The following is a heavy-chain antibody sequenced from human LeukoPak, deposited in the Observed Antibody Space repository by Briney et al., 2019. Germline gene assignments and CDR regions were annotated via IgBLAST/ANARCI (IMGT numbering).Heavy chain of an antibody. CDR2: INPNSGGT. D-gene: IGHD3-16*01. V-gene: IGHV1-2*02. CDR3: AREVMSAAFDI. Sequence: ASVKVSCKASGYTFTSYSMNWVRQAPGQGLEWMGWINPNSGGTNYAQKFQGRVTMTRDTSISTAYMELSRLRSDDTAVYYCAREVMSAAFDIWGQGTMVTVSS. J-gene: IGHJ3*02. CDR1: GYTFTSYS.